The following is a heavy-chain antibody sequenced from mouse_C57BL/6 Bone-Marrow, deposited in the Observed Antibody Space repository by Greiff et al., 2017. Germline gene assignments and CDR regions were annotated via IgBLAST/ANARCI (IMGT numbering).Heavy chain of an antibody. CDR2: IDPETGGT. Sequence: QVQLQQSGAELVRPGASVTLSCKASGYTFTDYEMHWVKQTPVHGLEWIGAIDPETGGTAYNQKFKGKAILTADKSSSTAYMELRNLTSEDSAVYYCTRYHISYYYGSSYGFAYWGQGTLVTVSA. D-gene: IGHD1-1*01. V-gene: IGHV1-15*01. J-gene: IGHJ3*01. CDR1: GYTFTDYE. CDR3: TRYHISYYYGSSYGFAY.